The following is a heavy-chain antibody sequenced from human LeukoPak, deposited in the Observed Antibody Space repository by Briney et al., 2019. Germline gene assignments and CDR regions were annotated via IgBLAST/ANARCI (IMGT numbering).Heavy chain of an antibody. Sequence: GSLRLSCAASGLTFSSYGMSWVRQAPGKGLEWVSAISGSGGSTYYADSVKGRFTISRDNSKNTLYLQMNSLRAEDTAVYYCAKDSTIAYYYGSGSYYLDYWGQGTLVTVSS. J-gene: IGHJ4*02. CDR3: AKDSTIAYYYGSGSYYLDY. V-gene: IGHV3-23*01. CDR1: GLTFSSYG. D-gene: IGHD3-10*01. CDR2: ISGSGGST.